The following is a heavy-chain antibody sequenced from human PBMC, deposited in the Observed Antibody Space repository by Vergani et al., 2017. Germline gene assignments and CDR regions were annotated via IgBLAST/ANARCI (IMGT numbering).Heavy chain of an antibody. J-gene: IGHJ6*02. CDR1: GFTFSSYS. D-gene: IGHD3-16*02. CDR2: ISSSSSYI. CDR3: ARDRRYYDYVWGSYRPISGYGMDV. Sequence: EVQLVESGGGLVKPGGSLRLSCAASGFTFSSYSMNWVRQAPGKGLEWVSSISSSSSYIYYADSVKGRFTISRDNAKNSLYLQMNSLRAEDTAVYYCARDRRYYDYVWGSYRPISGYGMDVWGQGTTVTFSS. V-gene: IGHV3-21*01.